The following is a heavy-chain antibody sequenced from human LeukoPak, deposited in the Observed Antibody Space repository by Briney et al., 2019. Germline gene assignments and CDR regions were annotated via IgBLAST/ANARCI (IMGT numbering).Heavy chain of an antibody. D-gene: IGHD2-15*01. V-gene: IGHV1-18*04. Sequence: ASVKVSCKASGYTFTSYYMHWVRQAPGQGLEWMGWISAYNGNTNYAQKLQGRVTMTTDTSTSTAYMELRSLRSDDTAVYYCARVKDLYCSGGSCYSEDYYYGMDVWGQGTTVTVSS. J-gene: IGHJ6*02. CDR1: GYTFTSYY. CDR3: ARVKDLYCSGGSCYSEDYYYGMDV. CDR2: ISAYNGNT.